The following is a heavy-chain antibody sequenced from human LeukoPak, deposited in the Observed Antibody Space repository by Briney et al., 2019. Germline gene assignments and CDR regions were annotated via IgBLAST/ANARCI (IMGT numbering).Heavy chain of an antibody. CDR2: VNHSGST. J-gene: IGHJ4*02. CDR3: ARVRRPTTIFGVDEDDY. CDR1: GGSFSGYY. Sequence: SETLSLTCAVYGGSFSGYYWSWIRQPPGKGLEWIGEVNHSGSTNYNPSLKSRVTISVDTSKNQFSLKLNSVTAADTAVYYCARVRRPTTIFGVDEDDYWVQGTLVTVSS. D-gene: IGHD3-3*01. V-gene: IGHV4-34*01.